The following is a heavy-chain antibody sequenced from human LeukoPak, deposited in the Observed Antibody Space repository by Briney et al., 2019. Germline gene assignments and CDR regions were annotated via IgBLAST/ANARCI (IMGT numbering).Heavy chain of an antibody. V-gene: IGHV1-46*01. CDR2: INPSGGST. Sequence: ASVKLSCKASGYTFTSYYMHWVRQAPGQGLEWMGIINPSGGSTSYAQKFQGRVTMTRDTSTSTVYMELSSLRSEDTAVHYCARSYSTVTTTDYWGQGTLVTASS. CDR3: ARSYSTVTTTDY. CDR1: GYTFTSYY. J-gene: IGHJ4*02. D-gene: IGHD4-17*01.